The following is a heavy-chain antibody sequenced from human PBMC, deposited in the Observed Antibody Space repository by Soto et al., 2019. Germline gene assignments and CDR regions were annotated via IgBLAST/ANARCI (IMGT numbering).Heavy chain of an antibody. CDR2: IYHRGTT. J-gene: IGHJ4*02. V-gene: IGHV4-4*02. CDR3: ARHIGVTGTRGFDY. Sequence: QVQLQESGPGLVKPSGTLSLTCAVSGGSISDNNWWSWVRQPPGKGLEWIGEIYHRGTTNYRPSLRSRLTISMDKSKNQLSLTLDSVTAADSAAYYCARHIGVTGTRGFDYWGQGILVTVSP. D-gene: IGHD6-19*01. CDR1: GGSISDNNW.